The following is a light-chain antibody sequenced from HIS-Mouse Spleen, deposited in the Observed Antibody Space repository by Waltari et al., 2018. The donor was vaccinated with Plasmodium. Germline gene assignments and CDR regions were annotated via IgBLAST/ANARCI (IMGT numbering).Light chain of an antibody. CDR1: SSAVGGYNY. J-gene: IGLJ2*01. CDR3: CSYAGSYTVV. V-gene: IGLV2-11*01. CDR2: DVS. Sequence: QSALTQPRPVSGSPGQSVTISCPGTSSAVGGYNYVSWYQQHPGKAPKRMIYDVSKRPSGVPDRFSGSKSGNTASLTISGLQAEDEADYYCCSYAGSYTVVFGGGTKLTVL.